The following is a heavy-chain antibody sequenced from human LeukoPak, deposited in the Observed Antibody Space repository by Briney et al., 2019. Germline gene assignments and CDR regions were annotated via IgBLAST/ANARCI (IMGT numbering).Heavy chain of an antibody. J-gene: IGHJ4*02. V-gene: IGHV1-8*01. CDR3: ARPSRYCSGGSCQYYFDY. Sequence: ASVKVSCKASGYTFTSYDINWVRQATGQGLEWMGWMNPNSGNTGYAQKFQGRVTMTKNTSISTAYMELSSLRSEDTAVYYCARPSRYCSGGSCQYYFDYWGQGTLVTVSS. D-gene: IGHD2-15*01. CDR2: MNPNSGNT. CDR1: GYTFTSYD.